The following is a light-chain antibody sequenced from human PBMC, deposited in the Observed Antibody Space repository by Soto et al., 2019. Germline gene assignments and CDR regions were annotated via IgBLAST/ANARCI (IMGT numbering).Light chain of an antibody. CDR1: QSISSW. CDR3: QQYNSYSPT. J-gene: IGKJ1*01. Sequence: DIQMTQSPSTLSASVGDRVTITCRASQSISSWLAWYQQKPVKAPKLLIYDASSLESGVPSRFSGSGSGTEFTLTISSLQPDDFATYYCQQYNSYSPTFGQGTKVDIK. V-gene: IGKV1-5*01. CDR2: DAS.